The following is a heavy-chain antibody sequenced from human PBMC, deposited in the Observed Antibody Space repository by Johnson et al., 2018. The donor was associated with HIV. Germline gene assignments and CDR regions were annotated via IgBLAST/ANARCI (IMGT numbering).Heavy chain of an antibody. J-gene: IGHJ3*02. CDR2: ISYDGSNK. V-gene: IGHV3-30-3*01. Sequence: QVQLVESGGGVVQPGRSLRLSCAASGFTFSSYAMHWVRQAPGKGLEWVAVISYDGSNKYYADSVKGRFTISRDNAKNSLYLQMNSLRAEDTAVYYCARDYSSSGAFDIWGRGTRVTVSS. CDR3: ARDYSSSGAFDI. CDR1: GFTFSSYA. D-gene: IGHD6-6*01.